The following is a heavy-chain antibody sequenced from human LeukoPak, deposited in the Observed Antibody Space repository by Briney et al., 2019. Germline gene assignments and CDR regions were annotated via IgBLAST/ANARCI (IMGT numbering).Heavy chain of an antibody. D-gene: IGHD2-2*01. J-gene: IGHJ5*02. CDR2: FDPEDGET. CDR3: ATVFLGYCSSTSCPRWFDP. V-gene: IGHV1-24*01. Sequence: GASVKVSCKVSGYTLTELSMHWVRQAPGKGLEWMGGFDPEDGETIYARKFQGRVTMTEDTSTDTAYMELSSLRSEDTAVYYCATVFLGYCSSTSCPRWFDPWGQGTLVTVSS. CDR1: GYTLTELS.